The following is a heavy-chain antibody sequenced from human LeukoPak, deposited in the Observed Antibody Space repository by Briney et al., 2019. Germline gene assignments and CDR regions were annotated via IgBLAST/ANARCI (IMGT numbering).Heavy chain of an antibody. CDR1: GFTFSSYG. V-gene: IGHV3-30*02. D-gene: IGHD4-17*01. J-gene: IGHJ4*02. Sequence: PGGSLRLSCAASGFTFSSYGMHWVRQAPGKGLEWVAFIRYDGSNKYYADSVKGRFTISRDNSKNTLYLQMNSLRAEDTAVYYCARGHGDYGNAFDYWGQGTLVTVSS. CDR3: ARGHGDYGNAFDY. CDR2: IRYDGSNK.